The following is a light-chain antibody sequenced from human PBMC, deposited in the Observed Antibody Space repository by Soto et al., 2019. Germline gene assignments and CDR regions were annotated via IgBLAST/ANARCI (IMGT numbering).Light chain of an antibody. Sequence: DILMSQAPSPLSASVGVGGSINCRASQGISAWLGWYQQKPGKAHRLLIYKASTLEVGVTSRFNGSGSGTEVTLTISRLWPDYGGSYCCHQSYSTRWKFGQGTKVDSK. V-gene: IGKV1-5*03. CDR3: HQSYSTRWK. CDR2: KAS. CDR1: QGISAW. J-gene: IGKJ1*01.